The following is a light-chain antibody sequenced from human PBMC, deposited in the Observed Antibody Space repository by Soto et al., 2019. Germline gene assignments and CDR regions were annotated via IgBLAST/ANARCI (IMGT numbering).Light chain of an antibody. CDR3: GSYTSATTWV. J-gene: IGLJ3*02. V-gene: IGLV2-14*03. CDR1: SCDIGRYNY. CDR2: EVN. Sequence: QSALTQPASVSGSPGQSITISCTGTSCDIGRYNYVSWYQQLPGKAPKLIIYEVNKRPSGVSDRFSGSKSGNAASLTISGLQTDDEADYHCGSYTSATTWVFGGGTKVTVL.